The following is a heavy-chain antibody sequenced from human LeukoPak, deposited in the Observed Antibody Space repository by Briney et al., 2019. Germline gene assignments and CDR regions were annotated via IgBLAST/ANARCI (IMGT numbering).Heavy chain of an antibody. V-gene: IGHV1-24*01. J-gene: IGHJ4*02. Sequence: ASVKVSCKVSGYTLTELSMHWVRQAPGKGLEWMGGFDPEDGETIYAQKFQGRVTMTEDTSTDTACMELSSLRSEDTAVSYCATDGPYTAMVKGGDYWGQGTLVTVSS. CDR1: GYTLTELS. D-gene: IGHD5-18*01. CDR2: FDPEDGET. CDR3: ATDGPYTAMVKGGDY.